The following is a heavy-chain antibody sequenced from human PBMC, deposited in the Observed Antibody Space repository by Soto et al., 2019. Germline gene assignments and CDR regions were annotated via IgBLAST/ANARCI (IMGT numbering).Heavy chain of an antibody. CDR2: INAGNGNT. D-gene: IGHD2-2*02. Sequence: QVPLVQSGAEVKKPGASEMVSCQASGYTFTSYAMHWVRQAPGQRLEWMGWINAGNGNTKYSQKFQGRVTITRDTSASTAYRDLSSLRSEDTAVYYCARGGDDCTTTSCYMIDYWGQGTLVTVSS. CDR1: GYTFTSYA. V-gene: IGHV1-3*01. J-gene: IGHJ4*02. CDR3: ARGGDDCTTTSCYMIDY.